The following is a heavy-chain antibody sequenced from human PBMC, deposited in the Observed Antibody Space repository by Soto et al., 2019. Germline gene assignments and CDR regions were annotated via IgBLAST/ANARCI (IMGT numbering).Heavy chain of an antibody. CDR2: VYHSGNP. D-gene: IGHD2-21*02. CDR3: ARLALVTRIFDY. Sequence: QLQLQESGSGLVKPSQTLSLTCAVSGGSISSGGYSWSWIRQPPGKGLEWIGYVYHSGNPYYNPSLKGRVTISVDRSKNQFSLELGSVTAADTAVYYCARLALVTRIFDYWGQGTLVTVSS. CDR1: GGSISSGGYS. J-gene: IGHJ4*02. V-gene: IGHV4-30-2*01.